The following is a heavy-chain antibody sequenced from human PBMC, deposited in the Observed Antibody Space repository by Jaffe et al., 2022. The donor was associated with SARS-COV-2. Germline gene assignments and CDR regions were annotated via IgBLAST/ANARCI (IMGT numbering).Heavy chain of an antibody. V-gene: IGHV1-3*01. CDR2: INPGNGNT. CDR3: ARESRGSSAYFDY. CDR1: GYTFTSYV. Sequence: QVQLVQSGAEVKKPGASVKVSCEASGYTFTSYVMHWVRQAPGQRLEWMGWINPGNGNTKYSQNFQGRVTITTDTSASTAYMELSSLRSEGTAVYYCARESRGSSAYFDYWGQGTLVTVSS. D-gene: IGHD3-10*01. J-gene: IGHJ4*02.